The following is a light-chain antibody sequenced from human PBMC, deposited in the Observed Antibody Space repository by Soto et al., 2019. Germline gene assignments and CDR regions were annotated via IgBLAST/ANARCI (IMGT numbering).Light chain of an antibody. V-gene: IGLV1-51*02. CDR1: SSNIGNNY. CDR2: ENN. Sequence: QSVLTQPPSVSAAPGQKVTISCSGSSSNIGNNYVSWYQQLPGTAPKLLIYENNKGPSGIPDRFSGSKSGTSATLGISGLLTGDDADYYCGAWDSSLSDWVFGGGTKLTVL. J-gene: IGLJ3*02. CDR3: GAWDSSLSDWV.